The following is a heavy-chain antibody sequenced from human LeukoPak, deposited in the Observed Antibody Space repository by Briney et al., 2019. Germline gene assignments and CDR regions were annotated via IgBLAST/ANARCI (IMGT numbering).Heavy chain of an antibody. V-gene: IGHV3-7*01. D-gene: IGHD3-3*01. CDR2: IKQDGSEK. J-gene: IGHJ6*03. CDR3: ARSLWSRTHMDV. Sequence: GGSLRLSCAASGLTFSSYWMSWVRQAPGKGLEWVANIKQDGSEKYYVDSVKGRFTISRDNAKNSLYLQMNSLRAEDTAVYYCARSLWSRTHMDVWGKGTTVTVSS. CDR1: GLTFSSYW.